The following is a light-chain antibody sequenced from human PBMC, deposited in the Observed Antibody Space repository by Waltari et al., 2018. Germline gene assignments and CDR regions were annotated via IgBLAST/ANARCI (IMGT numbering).Light chain of an antibody. J-gene: IGKJ4*01. CDR1: QGISSY. CDR2: SAS. CDR3: QRTYNASSLT. Sequence: DIQLTQSPSSQPASVGDRVTIPSRVSQGISSYLHWCRQKPGKVPNLLIYSASNLQSGVPSRFSGSGSGTDFTLTISSLQPEDVATYYGQRTYNASSLTFGGGTKVEIK. V-gene: IGKV1-27*01.